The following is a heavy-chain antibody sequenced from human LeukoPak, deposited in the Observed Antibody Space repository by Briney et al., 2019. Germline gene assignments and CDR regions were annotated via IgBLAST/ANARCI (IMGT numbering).Heavy chain of an antibody. CDR1: GFTFNSYG. CDR2: IRYDGSNR. Sequence: PGGSLRLSCAASGFTFNSYGMHWVRQAPGKGLDWVAFIRYDGSNRYYADSVKGRFTISRDNSKNTLYLQMNSLRAEDTAVYYCGRDVSRGCSGGSCYPNYWGQGTLVTVSS. J-gene: IGHJ4*02. D-gene: IGHD2-15*01. V-gene: IGHV3-30*02. CDR3: GRDVSRGCSGGSCYPNY.